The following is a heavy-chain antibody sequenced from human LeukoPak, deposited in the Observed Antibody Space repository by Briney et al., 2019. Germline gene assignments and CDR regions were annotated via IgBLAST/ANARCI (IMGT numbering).Heavy chain of an antibody. CDR1: GGSISNGDYY. V-gene: IGHV4-30-4*01. J-gene: IGHJ2*01. D-gene: IGHD5-18*01. Sequence: SQTLSLTCTVSGGSISNGDYYWSWIRQPPGKGLEWIGYIYYSGSTYYNPSLKSRVTISVDTSKNQFSLKLSSVTAADTAVYYCARERYSYGYGWYFDLWGRGTLVTVSS. CDR2: IYYSGST. CDR3: ARERYSYGYGWYFDL.